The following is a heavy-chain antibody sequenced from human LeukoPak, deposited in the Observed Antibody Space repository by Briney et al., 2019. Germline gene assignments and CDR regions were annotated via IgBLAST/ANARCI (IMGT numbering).Heavy chain of an antibody. D-gene: IGHD6-19*01. CDR1: GYTFTNYG. J-gene: IGHJ4*02. V-gene: IGHV1-18*01. Sequence: ASVKVSCKASGYTFTNYGISWVRQAPGQGLEWMGWISGYNGNTYYEQKFQGRITMTTDTSTSTSYMELRSLRSDDTAVYYRARDLKMAYSSGRYSWGTGSSNDYWGQGTLVTVSS. CDR2: ISGYNGNT. CDR3: ARDLKMAYSSGRYSWGTGSSNDY.